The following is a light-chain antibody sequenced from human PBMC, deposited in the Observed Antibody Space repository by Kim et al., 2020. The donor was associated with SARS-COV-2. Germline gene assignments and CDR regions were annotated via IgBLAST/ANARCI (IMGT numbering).Light chain of an antibody. J-gene: IGKJ1*01. Sequence: EIVLTQSPATLSLSPGERATLSCRASQSVGNSLAWYQHKPGQAPRLLIYDASNRATGIPARFSGSGSGTDFTLTISSLEPEDFAVYYCKQRSNWPRTCGLGTKVDIK. CDR1: QSVGNS. V-gene: IGKV3-11*01. CDR3: KQRSNWPRT. CDR2: DAS.